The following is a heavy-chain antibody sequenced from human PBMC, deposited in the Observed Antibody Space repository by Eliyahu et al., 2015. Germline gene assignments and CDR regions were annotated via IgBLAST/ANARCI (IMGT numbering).Heavy chain of an antibody. CDR1: GFTFSSYG. Sequence: QVQLVESGGGVVQPGXSLXLSCXASGFTFSSYGMHWVRQAPGKGLEWVAVIWSDGSHKYHADSVKGRFTISRDNSKNTLYLQMNSLRAEDTAVYYCAREHSSSWYGIGYWGQGTLVTVSS. J-gene: IGHJ4*02. CDR2: IWSDGSHK. D-gene: IGHD6-13*01. V-gene: IGHV3-33*01. CDR3: AREHSSSWYGIGY.